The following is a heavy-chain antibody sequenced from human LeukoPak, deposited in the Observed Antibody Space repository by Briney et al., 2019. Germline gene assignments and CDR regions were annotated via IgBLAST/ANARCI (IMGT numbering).Heavy chain of an antibody. J-gene: IGHJ5*02. CDR3: AKASEMNWFDP. V-gene: IGHV3-30*18. Sequence: GGSLRLSCAASGFTFSSYGMHWVRQAPGKGLEWVAVISYDGSNKYYADSVKGRFTISRDNSKNTLYLQMNSLRAEDTAVYYCAKASEMNWFDPWGQGTLVTVSS. CDR2: ISYDGSNK. CDR1: GFTFSSYG.